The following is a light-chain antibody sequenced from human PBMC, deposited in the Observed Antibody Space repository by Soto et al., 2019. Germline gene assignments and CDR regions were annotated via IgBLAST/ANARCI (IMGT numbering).Light chain of an antibody. CDR2: EVI. CDR1: SSDVGGYNY. J-gene: IGLJ1*01. Sequence: QSVLTQPPSASGSPGQSVTISCTGTSSDVGGYNYVSWYQQHPGKAPKLLIYEVIKRPSGVPVRFSASRSGNSASLTVSGLQAEDEADYYCSSYAGSNTPYVFGTGTKSPS. CDR3: SSYAGSNTPYV. V-gene: IGLV2-8*01.